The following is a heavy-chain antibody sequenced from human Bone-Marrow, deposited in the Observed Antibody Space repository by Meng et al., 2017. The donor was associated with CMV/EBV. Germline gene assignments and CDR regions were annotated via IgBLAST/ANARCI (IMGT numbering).Heavy chain of an antibody. J-gene: IGHJ4*02. CDR1: GFTFSTYW. CDR3: VRGLYYDSGSYGY. CDR2: INTDGSTA. D-gene: IGHD3-10*01. V-gene: IGHV3-74*01. Sequence: CAASGFTFSTYWMHWVRQDPGTGLVWVSRINTDGSTAYYADSVKGRFTVSRDNAENTLYLQMNSLRAEDTAVYYCVRGLYYDSGSYGYWGQGTLVTVSS.